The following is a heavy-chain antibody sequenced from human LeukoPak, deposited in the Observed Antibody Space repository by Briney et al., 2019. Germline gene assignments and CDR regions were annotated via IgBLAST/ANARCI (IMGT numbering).Heavy chain of an antibody. D-gene: IGHD4-17*01. CDR2: IWYDGSNK. CDR3: AREGQLDYGDYVYAFDI. V-gene: IGHV3-33*01. CDR1: GFTFSSYG. Sequence: GGSLRLSCAASGFTFSSYGMHWVRQAPGKGLEWVAVIWYDGSNKYYADSVEGRFTISRDNSKNTLYLQMNSLRAEDTAVYYCAREGQLDYGDYVYAFDIWGQGTMVTVSS. J-gene: IGHJ3*02.